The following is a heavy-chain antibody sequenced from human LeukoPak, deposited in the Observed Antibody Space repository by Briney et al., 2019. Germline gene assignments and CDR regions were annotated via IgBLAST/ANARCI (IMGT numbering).Heavy chain of an antibody. V-gene: IGHV4-59*01. CDR1: GGSISSYY. J-gene: IGHJ5*02. D-gene: IGHD6-19*01. Sequence: SETLSLTCTVSGGSISSYYWSWIRQPPGKGLEWIGYIYYSGSTNYNPSLKSRVTISVDTSKNQFSLKLSSVTAADTAVYYCVRQEALAVAGTLYNWFDPWGQGTLVTVSS. CDR2: IYYSGST. CDR3: VRQEALAVAGTLYNWFDP.